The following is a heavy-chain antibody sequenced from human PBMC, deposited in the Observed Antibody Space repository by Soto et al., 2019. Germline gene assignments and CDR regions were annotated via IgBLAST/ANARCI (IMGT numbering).Heavy chain of an antibody. V-gene: IGHV4-39*07. D-gene: IGHD6-13*01. CDR1: GGSISSSSYY. CDR3: ARAAMGASSWPFDY. CDR2: IYYSGST. J-gene: IGHJ4*02. Sequence: PSETLSLTCTVSGGSISSSSYYWGWIRQPPGKGLEWIGSIYYSGSTYYNPSLKSRVTISVDTSKNQFSLKLSSVTAADTAVYYCARAAMGASSWPFDYWGQGTLVTVSS.